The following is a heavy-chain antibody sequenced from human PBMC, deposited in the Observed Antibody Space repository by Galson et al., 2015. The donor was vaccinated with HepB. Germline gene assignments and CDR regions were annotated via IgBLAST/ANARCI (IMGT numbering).Heavy chain of an antibody. CDR3: ARNGVAAWFSDAFDI. D-gene: IGHD2-15*01. CDR2: INAGNGNT. V-gene: IGHV1-3*01. Sequence: SVKVSCKASGYTFTSYAMHWVRQAPGQRLEWMGWINAGNGNTKYSQKFQGRVTITRDTSASTAYMELSSLRSEGTAVYYCARNGVAAWFSDAFDIWGQGTMVTVSS. CDR1: GYTFTSYA. J-gene: IGHJ3*02.